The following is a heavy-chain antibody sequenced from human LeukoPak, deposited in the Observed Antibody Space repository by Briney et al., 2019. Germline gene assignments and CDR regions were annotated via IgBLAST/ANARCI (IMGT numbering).Heavy chain of an antibody. J-gene: IGHJ4*02. CDR3: AKLVYGDYYFDY. D-gene: IGHD4-17*01. V-gene: IGHV3-23*01. Sequence: GGSLLLSCAASGFTFSSYAMSWVRQAPGKGLEWVSAISGSGGSTYYADSVKGRFTISRDNSKNTLYLQMNSLRAEDTAVYYCAKLVYGDYYFDYWGQGTLVTVSS. CDR2: ISGSGGST. CDR1: GFTFSSYA.